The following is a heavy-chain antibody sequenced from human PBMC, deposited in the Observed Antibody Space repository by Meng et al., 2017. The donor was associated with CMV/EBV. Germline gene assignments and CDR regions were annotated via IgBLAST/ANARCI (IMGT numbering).Heavy chain of an antibody. CDR1: GFTFDDYG. Sequence: GESLKISCAASGFTFDDYGMSWVRQVPGKGLEWVSGINWNGGSTGYADSMRGRFTISRDNAKNSLSLQMNSLRAEDTALNYCMRNPRSSSSWYSFFDYWGQGTLVTVSS. V-gene: IGHV3-20*04. CDR3: MRNPRSSSSWYSFFDY. D-gene: IGHD6-13*01. J-gene: IGHJ4*02. CDR2: INWNGGST.